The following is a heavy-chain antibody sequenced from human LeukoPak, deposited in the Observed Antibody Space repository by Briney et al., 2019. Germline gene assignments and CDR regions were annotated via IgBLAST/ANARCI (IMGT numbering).Heavy chain of an antibody. Sequence: PGGSLRLSCAASGFTFSSYEMNWVRQAPGKGLERVSYISSSGSTIYYADSVKGRFTISRDNAKNSLYLQMNSLRAEDTAVYYCARSRIAAAGPPLGYWGQGTLVTVSS. D-gene: IGHD6-13*01. CDR2: ISSSGSTI. CDR1: GFTFSSYE. J-gene: IGHJ4*02. CDR3: ARSRIAAAGPPLGY. V-gene: IGHV3-48*03.